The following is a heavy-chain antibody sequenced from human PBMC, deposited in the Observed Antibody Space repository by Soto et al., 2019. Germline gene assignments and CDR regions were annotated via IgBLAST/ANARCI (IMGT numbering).Heavy chain of an antibody. V-gene: IGHV4-59*08. Sequence: PSETLSLTCTVSGGCISNYYWSWIRQPPGKGLEWIGSIYYSGSTNYNPSLKSRVTTSVDTSKNQFSLKLISVTAADTAVYYCARHYAVVLYHFDYWGLGTLVTVSS. CDR1: GGCISNYY. D-gene: IGHD2-15*01. J-gene: IGHJ4*02. CDR2: IYYSGST. CDR3: ARHYAVVLYHFDY.